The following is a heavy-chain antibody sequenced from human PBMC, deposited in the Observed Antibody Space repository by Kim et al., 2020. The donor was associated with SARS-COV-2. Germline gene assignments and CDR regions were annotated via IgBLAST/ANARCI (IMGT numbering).Heavy chain of an antibody. D-gene: IGHD3-10*01. V-gene: IGHV4-59*13. CDR1: GGSISSYY. CDR2: IYYSGST. J-gene: IGHJ6*02. CDR3: AGQGGYITMVRPVYGMDV. Sequence: SETLSLTCTVSGGSISSYYWSWIRQPPGKGLEWIGYIYYSGSTNYNPSLKSRVTISVDTSKNQFSLKLSSVTAADTAVYYCAGQGGYITMVRPVYGMDVWGQGTTVTVSS.